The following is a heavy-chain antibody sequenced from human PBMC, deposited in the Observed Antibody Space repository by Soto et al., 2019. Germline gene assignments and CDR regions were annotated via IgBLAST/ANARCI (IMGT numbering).Heavy chain of an antibody. D-gene: IGHD5-12*01. CDR1: GGSVSSGAYY. V-gene: IGHV4-31*03. CDR3: ARARLRAVYAFDI. J-gene: IGHJ3*02. Sequence: LSLTCTVSGGSVSSGAYYWTWIRQRPGKGLEWIGYIYYSGSTYYSPSLKSRLSISLDTSKNQFSLRLSSVPAADTAMYYCARARLRAVYAFDIWGQGTMVTVSS. CDR2: IYYSGST.